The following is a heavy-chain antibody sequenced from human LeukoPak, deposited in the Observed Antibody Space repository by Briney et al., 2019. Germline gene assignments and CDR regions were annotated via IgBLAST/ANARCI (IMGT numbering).Heavy chain of an antibody. CDR1: GFTFSSYA. CDR2: ISGSGGST. D-gene: IGHD3-22*01. V-gene: IGHV3-23*01. CDR3: ARAAYYYDSSGPS. Sequence: GGSLRLSCAASGFTFSSYAMSWVRQAPGKGLEWVSAISGSGGSTYYADSVKGRFTISRDNAKNSLYLQMNSLRAEDTAVYYCARAAYYYDSSGPSWGQGTLVTVSS. J-gene: IGHJ4*02.